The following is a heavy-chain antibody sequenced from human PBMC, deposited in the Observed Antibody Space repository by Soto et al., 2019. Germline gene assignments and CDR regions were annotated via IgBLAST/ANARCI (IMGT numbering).Heavy chain of an antibody. CDR3: AKDSDYRDRIFWYFDL. Sequence: EVQLLESGGSLVQPGGSLRLSCAASGFTLSSNAMSWVRQAPGKGLEWVSVISGRGGSTYYSDSVKGRFTISRDNSKNTVYLQMNSLRAEDTAVYYCAKDSDYRDRIFWYFDLWGRGTLVTVSS. D-gene: IGHD2-15*01. V-gene: IGHV3-23*01. CDR1: GFTLSSNA. J-gene: IGHJ2*01. CDR2: ISGRGGST.